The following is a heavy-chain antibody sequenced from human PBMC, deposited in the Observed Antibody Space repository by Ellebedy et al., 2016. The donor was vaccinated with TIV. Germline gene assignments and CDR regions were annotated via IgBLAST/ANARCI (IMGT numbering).Heavy chain of an antibody. V-gene: IGHV1-18*04. CDR2: ISAHNGNT. D-gene: IGHD3-16*01. CDR3: AREGEVNAMDV. J-gene: IGHJ6*02. CDR1: GYIFNNYG. Sequence: AASVKVSCKASGYIFNNYGFSWVRQAPGQGLEWMGWISAHNGNTKYAQKLQDRVTMTTDTSTSTAYMELRSLRSDDTAVYYCAREGEVNAMDVWGQGTTVTVSS.